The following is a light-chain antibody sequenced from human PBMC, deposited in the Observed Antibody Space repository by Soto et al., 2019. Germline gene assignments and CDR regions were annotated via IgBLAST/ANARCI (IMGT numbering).Light chain of an antibody. CDR1: QSVSSSY. CDR3: QQYGSSPPMYT. J-gene: IGKJ2*01. Sequence: EIVLTQSPGTLSLSPGERATLSCRASQSVSSSYLAWYQQKPGQAPRLLIYGASSRATGIPDTFSCSGSGTYFTLTISRLEPEDFAVYYCQQYGSSPPMYTFGQGTKLEIK. CDR2: GAS. V-gene: IGKV3-20*01.